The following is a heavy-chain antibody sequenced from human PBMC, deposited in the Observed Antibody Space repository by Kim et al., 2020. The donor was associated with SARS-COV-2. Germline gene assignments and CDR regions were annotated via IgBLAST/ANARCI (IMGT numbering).Heavy chain of an antibody. J-gene: IGHJ3*02. CDR3: ASLPYHYYDSSGYEDDAFDI. CDR1: GGTFSSYT. Sequence: SVKVSCKASGGTFSSYTISWVRQAPGQGLEWMGRIIPILGIANYAQKFQGRVTITADKSTSTAYMELSSLRSEDTAVYYCASLPYHYYDSSGYEDDAFDIWGQGTMVTVSS. V-gene: IGHV1-69*02. D-gene: IGHD3-22*01. CDR2: IIPILGIA.